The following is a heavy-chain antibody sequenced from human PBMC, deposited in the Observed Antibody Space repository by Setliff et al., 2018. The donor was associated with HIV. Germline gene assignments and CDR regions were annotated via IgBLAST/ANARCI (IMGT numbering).Heavy chain of an antibody. CDR3: ARQGLTMVRGVPVPRLYFFDH. V-gene: IGHV4-39*01. D-gene: IGHD3-10*01. J-gene: IGHJ4*02. CDR2: MYYKGTT. Sequence: PSETLSLTCTVSGGSIVSSSYYWGWIRQPPGKGLEWIATMYYKGTTYNNASLKSRVTLSADPSKNQFSLNLNAVTATDTAVYYCARQGLTMVRGVPVPRLYFFDHWGQGILVTVS. CDR1: GGSIVSSSYY.